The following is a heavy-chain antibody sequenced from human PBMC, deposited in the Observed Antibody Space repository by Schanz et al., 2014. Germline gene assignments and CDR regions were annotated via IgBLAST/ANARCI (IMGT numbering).Heavy chain of an antibody. CDR2: IGTSGGT. CDR3: AKSDAFDI. Sequence: PGGSLKLSCAASGLIFSNYVMSWVRQAPGKGLEWVSTIGTSGGTNYAESVKGRFTISRDNSKNTLYLQMNSLRAEDTAVYYCAKSDAFDIWGQGTLVTVSS. J-gene: IGHJ3*02. CDR1: GLIFSNYV. V-gene: IGHV3-23*01.